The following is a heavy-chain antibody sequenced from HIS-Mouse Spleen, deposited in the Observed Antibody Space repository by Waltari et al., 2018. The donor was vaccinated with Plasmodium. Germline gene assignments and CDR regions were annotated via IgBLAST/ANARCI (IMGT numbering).Heavy chain of an antibody. D-gene: IGHD6-19*01. CDR2: ISYDGSNK. CDR3: AKDHPGGQYSSGWYLLQH. Sequence: VESGWSLRLSCAASGFTFSSYGMHWVRQAPGQGLEWVAVISYDGSNKYYADSVKGRFTISRDNSKNTLYLQMNSLRAEDTAVYYCAKDHPGGQYSSGWYLLQHWGQGTLVTVSS. J-gene: IGHJ1*01. CDR1: GFTFSSYG. V-gene: IGHV3-30*18.